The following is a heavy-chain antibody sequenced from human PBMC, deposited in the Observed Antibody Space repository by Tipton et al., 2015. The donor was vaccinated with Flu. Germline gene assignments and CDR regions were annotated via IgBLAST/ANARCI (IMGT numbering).Heavy chain of an antibody. CDR2: IYYSGST. V-gene: IGHV4-59*08. J-gene: IGHJ4*02. CDR1: GGSISSYY. CDR3: ASQALAYSTSHHFDY. Sequence: LRLSCTVSGGSISSYYWSWIRQPPGKGLEWIGYIYYSGSTNYNPSLKSRVTISVDTSKNQFSLKLSSVTAADTAVYYCASQALAYSTSHHFDYWGQGTLVTVSS. D-gene: IGHD2-15*01.